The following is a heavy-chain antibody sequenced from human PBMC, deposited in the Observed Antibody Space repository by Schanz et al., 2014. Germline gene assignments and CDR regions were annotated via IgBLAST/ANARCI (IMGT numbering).Heavy chain of an antibody. D-gene: IGHD1-26*01. CDR2: LSEGGGGT. CDR1: GFSFSSYA. V-gene: IGHV3-23*01. CDR3: ARDHTTESYYSAGPPIDY. Sequence: EVQLLESGGGLVQPGGSLRLSCATSGFSFSSYAINWVRQAPGKGLEWVSALSEGGGGTHYADSVRGRFTISRDNSKNTLYLQMNSLRAEDTAVYYCARDHTTESYYSAGPPIDYWGQGTLVTVSS. J-gene: IGHJ4*02.